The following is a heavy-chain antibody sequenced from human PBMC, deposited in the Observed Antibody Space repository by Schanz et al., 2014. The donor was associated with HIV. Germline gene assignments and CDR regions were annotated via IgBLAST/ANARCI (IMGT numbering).Heavy chain of an antibody. Sequence: QVQLVESGGGVVQPGRSLRLSCAASGFTFSSYGMHWVRQAPGKGLEWVAVISYDGSNKYYADSVKGRFTISRDNSKNTLYLQMNSLRAEDTAVYYCAKEAVTTFFDYWGQGTLVTVSS. D-gene: IGHD4-4*01. V-gene: IGHV3-30*18. CDR1: GFTFSSYG. CDR3: AKEAVTTFFDY. J-gene: IGHJ4*02. CDR2: ISYDGSNK.